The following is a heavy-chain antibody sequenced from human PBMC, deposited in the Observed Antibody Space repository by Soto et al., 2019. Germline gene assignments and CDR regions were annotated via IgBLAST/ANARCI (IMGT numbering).Heavy chain of an antibody. J-gene: IGHJ4*02. CDR2: IYYSGST. CDR3: AKDSHWGIISPTHDY. CDR1: GGSISSSSYY. V-gene: IGHV4-39*07. Sequence: SETLSLTCTVSGGSISSSSYYWGWIRQPPGKGLEWIGSIYYSGSTYYNPSLKSRVTISVDTSKNQFSLKLSSVTAEDTAIYYCAKDSHWGIISPTHDYWGQGTLVTVSS. D-gene: IGHD3-16*01.